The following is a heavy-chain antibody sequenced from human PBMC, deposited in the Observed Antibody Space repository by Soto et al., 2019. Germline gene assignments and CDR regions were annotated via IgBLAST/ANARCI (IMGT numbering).Heavy chain of an antibody. CDR3: AGPGGPYYYDSSGYYSLVY. CDR2: ISAYNGNT. V-gene: IGHV1-18*01. J-gene: IGHJ4*02. Sequence: ASVKVSCKASGYTFTSYGISWVRQAPGQGLEWMGWISAYNGNTNYAQKLQGRVTMTTDTSTSTAYMELRSLRSDDTAVYYCAGPGGPYYYDSSGYYSLVYWGQGTLVTVSS. CDR1: GYTFTSYG. D-gene: IGHD3-22*01.